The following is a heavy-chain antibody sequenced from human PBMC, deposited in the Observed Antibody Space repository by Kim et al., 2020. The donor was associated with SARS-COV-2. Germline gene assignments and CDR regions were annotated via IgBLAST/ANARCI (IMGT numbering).Heavy chain of an antibody. Sequence: GSGGSTYYADSVKGRFTISRDNSKNTLYLQMNSLRAEDTAVYYCANTQWFWGQGTLVTVSS. D-gene: IGHD3-22*01. V-gene: IGHV3-23*01. CDR2: GSGGST. CDR3: ANTQWF. J-gene: IGHJ4*02.